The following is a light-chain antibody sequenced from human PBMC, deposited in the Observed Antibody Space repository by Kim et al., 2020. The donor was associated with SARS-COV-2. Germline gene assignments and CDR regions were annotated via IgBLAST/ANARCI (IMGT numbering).Light chain of an antibody. V-gene: IGKV3-15*01. J-gene: IGKJ2*01. CDR3: HQYEDWPT. CDR1: QSVSRN. CDR2: GAS. Sequence: LSASPGERGTLSCRASQSVSRNLAWYQQKPGQAPRLLMYGASTRATGFPARFSGSGSGTEFTLTISSLQSEDFALYFCHQYEDWPTFGQGTKLEI.